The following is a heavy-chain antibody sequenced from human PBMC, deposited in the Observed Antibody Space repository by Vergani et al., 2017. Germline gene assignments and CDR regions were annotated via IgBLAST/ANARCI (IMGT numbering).Heavy chain of an antibody. CDR1: GGSFSGYY. CDR2: INHSGST. Sequence: QVQLQQWGAGLLKPSETLSLTCAVYGGSFSGYYWSWIRQPPGKGLEWIGEINHSGSTNYNPSLKSRVTISVDTSKNQFSLKLSSVTAEDTAVYYCARAAAAAGIGYWGQGTLVTVSS. D-gene: IGHD6-13*01. V-gene: IGHV4-34*01. J-gene: IGHJ4*02. CDR3: ARAAAAAGIGY.